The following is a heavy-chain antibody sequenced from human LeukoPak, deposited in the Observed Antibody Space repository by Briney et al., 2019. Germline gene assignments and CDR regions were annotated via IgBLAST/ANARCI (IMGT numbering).Heavy chain of an antibody. J-gene: IGHJ5*02. CDR3: ARVGRGSYYTGGNT. CDR1: GYTFTSYA. Sequence: GASVKVSCKASGYTFTSYAMNWVRQAPGQGLEWMGWINTNTGNPTYAQGFTGRFVFSLDTSVSTAYLQISSLKAEDTAVYYCARVGRGSYYTGGNTWGQGTLVTVSS. V-gene: IGHV7-4-1*02. CDR2: INTNTGNP. D-gene: IGHD1-26*01.